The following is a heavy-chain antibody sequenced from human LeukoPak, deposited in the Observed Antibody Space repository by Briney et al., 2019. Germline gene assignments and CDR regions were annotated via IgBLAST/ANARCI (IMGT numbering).Heavy chain of an antibody. V-gene: IGHV3-74*01. Sequence: GGSLRLSCSASGFAFSRYAMHWVRQAPGKGLVWVSRISNDGTTTNYADSVKGRFTISRDNAKNTLYLQMNSLRAEDTAVYYCADPSFEFWGQGTLVTVSS. CDR2: ISNDGTTT. CDR3: ADPSFEF. J-gene: IGHJ4*02. CDR1: GFAFSRYA.